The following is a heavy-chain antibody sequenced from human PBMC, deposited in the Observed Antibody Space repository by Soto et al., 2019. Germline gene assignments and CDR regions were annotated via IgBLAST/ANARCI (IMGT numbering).Heavy chain of an antibody. CDR2: IYYSGST. CDR3: ARDAADYYDSSGYFTWIY. D-gene: IGHD3-22*01. Sequence: SEPLSLTCTVSGGSISSGGYYWSWIRQHPGKGLEWIGYIYYSGSTYYNPSLKSRVTISVDTSKNQFSLKLSSVTAADTAVYYCARDAADYYDSSGYFTWIYWGQGTLVTVSS. V-gene: IGHV4-31*03. J-gene: IGHJ4*02. CDR1: GGSISSGGYY.